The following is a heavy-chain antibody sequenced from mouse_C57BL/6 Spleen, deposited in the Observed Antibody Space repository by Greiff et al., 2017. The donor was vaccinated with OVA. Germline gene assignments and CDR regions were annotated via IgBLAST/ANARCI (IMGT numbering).Heavy chain of an antibody. CDR1: GYTFTSYW. CDR2: IYPGNSDT. Sequence: EVQGVESGTVLARPGASVKMSCKTSGYTFTSYWMHWVKQRPGQGLEWIGAIYPGNSDTSYNQKFKGKAKLTAVTSASTAYMELSSLTNEDSAVYYCSHYYGSSSYYFDYWGQGTTLTVSS. D-gene: IGHD1-1*01. V-gene: IGHV1-5*01. CDR3: SHYYGSSSYYFDY. J-gene: IGHJ2*01.